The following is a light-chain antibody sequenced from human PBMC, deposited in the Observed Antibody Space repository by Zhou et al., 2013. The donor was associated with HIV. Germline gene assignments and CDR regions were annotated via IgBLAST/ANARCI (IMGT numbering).Light chain of an antibody. V-gene: IGKV1-33*01. CDR3: QQYESIYPT. J-gene: IGKJ1*01. CDR2: DAS. Sequence: DIQMTQSPSSLSASVGERITITCQASQDISNYLNWYQQRPGKAPKLLIFDASDLDTGVPSRFSGSGSGTDFSFSISSLQPEDTGMYYCQQYESIYPTFGQRT. CDR1: QDISNY.